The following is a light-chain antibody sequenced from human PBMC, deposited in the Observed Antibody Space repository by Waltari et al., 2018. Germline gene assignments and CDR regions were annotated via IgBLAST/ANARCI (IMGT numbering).Light chain of an antibody. CDR3: QQYKSYSQT. V-gene: IGKV1-5*03. Sequence: DIQMTQSPSTLAASVGDRVTIPCRASQSISTSLAWYQQEPGKAPKILIYSFFTFALGVPSRFSGSGSGTEFTLTISSLQPDDFATYHCQQYKSYSQTFGQGTKVEIK. CDR1: QSISTS. J-gene: IGKJ1*01. CDR2: SFF.